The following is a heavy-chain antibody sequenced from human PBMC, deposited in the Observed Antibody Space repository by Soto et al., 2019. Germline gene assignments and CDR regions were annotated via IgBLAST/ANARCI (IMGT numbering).Heavy chain of an antibody. CDR1: GYTFSSYG. CDR3: ARAGPLHYYESNVYDY. V-gene: IGHV1-18*01. D-gene: IGHD3-22*01. CDR2: ISAYNRNT. J-gene: IGHJ4*02. Sequence: QVQLVQSGAEVKKPGASVKVSCKASGYTFSSYGVSWVRQAPGQGLEWMGWISAYNRNTNYAQKLQGRVTMTTDTSTSTAYMERRSLRSDDTPVYFCARAGPLHYYESNVYDYWGQGTLVTVSS.